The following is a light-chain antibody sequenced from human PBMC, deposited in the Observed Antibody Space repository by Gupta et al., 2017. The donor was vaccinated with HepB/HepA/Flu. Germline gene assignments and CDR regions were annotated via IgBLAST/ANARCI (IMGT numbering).Light chain of an antibody. J-gene: IGLJ3*02. Sequence: QSALTQPASVSGSPGQSITISCTGTTSDVGGYNYVSWYQQHPGKAPKLMIYDVNNRPSGVSNRFSGSKSGNTASLTISGLQAEDEADYYCSSYTRSTTRVFGGGTKVTVL. V-gene: IGLV2-14*03. CDR2: DVN. CDR3: SSYTRSTTRV. CDR1: TSDVGGYNY.